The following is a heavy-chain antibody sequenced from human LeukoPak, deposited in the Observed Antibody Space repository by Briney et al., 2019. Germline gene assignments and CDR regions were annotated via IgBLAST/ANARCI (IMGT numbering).Heavy chain of an antibody. CDR2: IYTSGST. CDR1: GGSISSYY. CDR3: ARGSAYGSGSYYNPFDY. D-gene: IGHD3-10*01. J-gene: IGHJ4*02. V-gene: IGHV4-4*09. Sequence: SETLSLTCTVSGGSISSYYWSWIRQPPGKGLEWIGYIYTSGSTNYNPSLKSRVTISVDTSKNQFSLKLSSVTAADTAVYYCARGSAYGSGSYYNPFDYWGQGTLVTVSS.